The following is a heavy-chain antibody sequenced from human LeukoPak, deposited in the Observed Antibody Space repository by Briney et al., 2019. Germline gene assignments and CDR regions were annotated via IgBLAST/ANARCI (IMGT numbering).Heavy chain of an antibody. Sequence: ASVKVSCKASGYTFTRYDINWVRQATGQGLEWMGWMNPNSGNTGYAQKFQGRVTMTRNTSISTAYMELSSLRSEDTAVYYCARGTGYCSGGSCYADYWGQGTLVTVSS. CDR3: ARGTGYCSGGSCYADY. D-gene: IGHD2-15*01. CDR2: MNPNSGNT. CDR1: GYTFTRYD. V-gene: IGHV1-8*01. J-gene: IGHJ4*02.